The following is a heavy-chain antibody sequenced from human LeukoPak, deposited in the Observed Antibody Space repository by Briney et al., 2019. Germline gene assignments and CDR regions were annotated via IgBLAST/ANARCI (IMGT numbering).Heavy chain of an antibody. V-gene: IGHV5-51*01. D-gene: IGHD2-2*01. CDR1: GYIFTSYW. Sequence: KCGASLQISCKGSGYIFTSYWIGWVRQLPGKGLEWMGIIYPGDSDTRYSPSFQGQVTISADKSISTAYLQWSSLKASDTAMYYCARPYCSSTSCNDAFDIWGQGTMVTVSS. CDR2: IYPGDSDT. J-gene: IGHJ3*02. CDR3: ARPYCSSTSCNDAFDI.